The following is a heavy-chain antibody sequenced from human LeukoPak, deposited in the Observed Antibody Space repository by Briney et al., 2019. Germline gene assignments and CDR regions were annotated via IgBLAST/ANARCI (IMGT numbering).Heavy chain of an antibody. D-gene: IGHD5-12*01. V-gene: IGHV4-4*07. CDR3: ARTFSGSQPDLFAY. CDR1: GGSISSYY. Sequence: SETLSLTCTVSGGSISSYYGYWIRQPAAKGLEWIGRSYSSGTTNYNPALKGRVTRSVDTPQNQFSLKLNSVTASDTAFYYCARTFSGSQPDLFAYWGRGTLVNVSS. J-gene: IGHJ4*02. CDR2: SYSSGTT.